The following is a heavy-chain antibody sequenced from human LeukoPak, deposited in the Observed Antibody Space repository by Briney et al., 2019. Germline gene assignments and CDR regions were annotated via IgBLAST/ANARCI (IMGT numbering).Heavy chain of an antibody. CDR3: ARADTVTHIFDY. D-gene: IGHD4-17*01. CDR1: GDSISSYY. J-gene: IGHJ4*02. CDR2: IYTTGST. Sequence: SETLSLTCTVSGDSISSYYWSWIRQPAGKGLEWIGRIYTTGSTNYNPSLKSRVTMSVDTSKNQFSLKLSSVTAADTAVYYSARADTVTHIFDYWGQGTLVTVSS. V-gene: IGHV4-4*07.